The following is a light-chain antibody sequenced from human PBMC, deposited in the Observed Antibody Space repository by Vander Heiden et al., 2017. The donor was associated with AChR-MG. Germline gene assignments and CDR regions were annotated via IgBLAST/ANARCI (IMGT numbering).Light chain of an antibody. CDR3: QQYYASPYT. CDR1: QSVFFNSNNKNY. V-gene: IGKV4-1*01. CDR2: CAS. J-gene: IGKJ2*01. Sequence: DIVMTQSAHSLTVSLGRRATIRCESSQSVFFNSNNKNYLAWYQQKPGQPPKLLVYCASTRQSGVPERFSGSGSATDFTLTISSLQAEDVAVYYCQQYYASPYTFGQGTKLEV.